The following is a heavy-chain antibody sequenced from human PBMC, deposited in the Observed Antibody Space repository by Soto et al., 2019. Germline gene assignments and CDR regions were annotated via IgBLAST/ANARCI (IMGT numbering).Heavy chain of an antibody. Sequence: QVQLVQSGAEVKKPGAPVKVSCKASGYTFTSYGISWVRQAPGQGLEWMGWISAYNGNTNYAQKLQGRVTMTKDTATSTAYMELRSLRSEDTAVCYGARSDGDYAGYWGQGTLVIVSS. CDR2: ISAYNGNT. D-gene: IGHD4-17*01. J-gene: IGHJ4*02. V-gene: IGHV1-18*01. CDR3: ARSDGDYAGY. CDR1: GYTFTSYG.